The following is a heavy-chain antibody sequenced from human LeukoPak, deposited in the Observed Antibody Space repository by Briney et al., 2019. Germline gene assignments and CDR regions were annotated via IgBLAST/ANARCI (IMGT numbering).Heavy chain of an antibody. D-gene: IGHD6-13*01. V-gene: IGHV3-23*01. CDR2: LSGSGGDT. J-gene: IGHJ4*02. Sequence: GGSLRVSGAASGFTFRSDAMNWVREAPGRGLEWVSSLSGSGGDTYYAASVKGRFTISRDNSKNTLYLQMTRLRVEDAAVYYCAKERIAAARPYYFDYWGQGTLVTVSS. CDR3: AKERIAAARPYYFDY. CDR1: GFTFRSDA.